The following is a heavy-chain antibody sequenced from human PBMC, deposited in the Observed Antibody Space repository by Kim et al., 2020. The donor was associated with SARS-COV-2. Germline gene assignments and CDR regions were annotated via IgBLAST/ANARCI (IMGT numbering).Heavy chain of an antibody. CDR1: GFTFTTYT. V-gene: IGHV3-30-3*01. D-gene: IGHD3-3*01. Sequence: GGSLRLSCAASGFTFTTYTMHWVRQAPGKGLQWVAVLPYDGSNEYYADSVKGRFTVSKDSSKNTLYLQMNSLRPEDTAVYYCASCAVFGLVIPRDFDYWGQGTLVTVSS. J-gene: IGHJ4*02. CDR2: LPYDGSNE. CDR3: ASCAVFGLVIPRDFDY.